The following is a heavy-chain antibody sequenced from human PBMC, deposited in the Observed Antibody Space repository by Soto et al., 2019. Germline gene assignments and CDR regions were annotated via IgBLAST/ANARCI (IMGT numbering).Heavy chain of an antibody. J-gene: IGHJ5*02. D-gene: IGHD6-19*01. CDR1: GFTFSSYW. CDR3: ARYSSGWYNWFDP. V-gene: IGHV3-7*01. CDR2: IKQDGSEK. Sequence: PGGSLRLSCAASGFTFSSYWMSWVRQAPGKGLEWVANIKQDGSEKYYVDSVKGRFTISRDNAKNSLYLQMNSLRAEDTAVYYWARYSSGWYNWFDPWGQGTLVTVSS.